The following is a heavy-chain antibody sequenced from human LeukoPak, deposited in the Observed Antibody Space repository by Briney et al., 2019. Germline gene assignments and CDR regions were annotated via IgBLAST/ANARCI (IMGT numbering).Heavy chain of an antibody. Sequence: SETLSLTCAVYGGSFSGYYWSWIRQPPGKGLEWIGEINHSGSTNYNPSLKSRVTISVDTSKNQFSLKLSSVTAADTAVYYCARPRAARVDYWGQGTLVTVSS. CDR1: GGSFSGYY. J-gene: IGHJ4*02. V-gene: IGHV4-34*01. CDR2: INHSGST. CDR3: ARPRAARVDY. D-gene: IGHD6-6*01.